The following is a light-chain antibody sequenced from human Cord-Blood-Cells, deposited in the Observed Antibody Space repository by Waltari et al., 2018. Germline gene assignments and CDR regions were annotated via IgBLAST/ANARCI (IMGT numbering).Light chain of an antibody. CDR2: EGS. J-gene: IGLJ1*01. V-gene: IGLV2-23*01. Sequence: QSALTQPASVSGSPGQSITISCTGTSSDVGSYNLVSWYHQHPGKAPKLMIYEGSKRHSGVSNRFSGSKSGNTASLTISGPQAEDEADYYCCSYAGSSTYVFGTGTKVTVL. CDR3: CSYAGSSTYV. CDR1: SSDVGSYNL.